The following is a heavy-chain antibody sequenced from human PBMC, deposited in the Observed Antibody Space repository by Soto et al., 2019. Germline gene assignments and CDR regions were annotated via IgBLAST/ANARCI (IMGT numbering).Heavy chain of an antibody. J-gene: IGHJ4*02. V-gene: IGHV3-30*03. D-gene: IGHD2-2*01. CDR2: ISYDGNIK. Sequence: QVQLVESGGGVVQPGRSLRLSCAASGFSFSTYGMHWVRQAPGKGLEWVAVISYDGNIKYYADSVKGRFTISRDNSKNTPHLEMNSLGVEDPAVYFCATYDIVVVPAGYIVELDSWGQGTLVTVSS. CDR3: ATYDIVVVPAGYIVELDS. CDR1: GFSFSTYG.